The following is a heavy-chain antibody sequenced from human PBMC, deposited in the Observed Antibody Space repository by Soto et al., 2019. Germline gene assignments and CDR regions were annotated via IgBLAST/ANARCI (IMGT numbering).Heavy chain of an antibody. Sequence: PGGSLRLSCGASGLTFSSYAMSWVRQAPGKGLEWVSAISGSGGSTYYADSVKGRFTISRDNSKNTLYLQMNSLRAEDTAVYYCAKEGSGSGCYGYWGQGTLVTVSS. CDR1: GLTFSSYA. CDR2: ISGSGGST. CDR3: AKEGSGSGCYGY. V-gene: IGHV3-23*01. D-gene: IGHD6-19*01. J-gene: IGHJ4*02.